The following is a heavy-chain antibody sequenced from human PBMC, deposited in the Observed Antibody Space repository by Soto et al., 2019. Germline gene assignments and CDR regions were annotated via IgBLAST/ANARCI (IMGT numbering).Heavy chain of an antibody. CDR2: IKQDGSEK. Sequence: GGSRRLSCAASGFTFSSYWMSWVRQAPGKGLEWVANIKQDGSEKYYVDSVKGRFTISRDNAKNSLYLQMNSLRAEDTAVYYCARHERGYSYGYRFDYWGQGTLVTVSS. CDR3: ARHERGYSYGYRFDY. V-gene: IGHV3-7*01. J-gene: IGHJ4*02. CDR1: GFTFSSYW. D-gene: IGHD5-18*01.